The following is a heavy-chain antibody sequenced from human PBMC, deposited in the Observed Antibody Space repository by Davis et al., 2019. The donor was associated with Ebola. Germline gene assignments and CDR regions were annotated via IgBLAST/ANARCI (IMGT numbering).Heavy chain of an antibody. Sequence: KVSCKGSGYSFTSYWIGWVRQMPGKGLEWMGIIYPGDSDTRYSPSFQGQVTISADKSISTAYLQWSSLKASDTAMYYCARVRGSYDTTFGYWGQETLVTVSS. J-gene: IGHJ4*02. V-gene: IGHV5-51*01. CDR3: ARVRGSYDTTFGY. CDR1: GYSFTSYW. CDR2: IYPGDSDT. D-gene: IGHD3-16*01.